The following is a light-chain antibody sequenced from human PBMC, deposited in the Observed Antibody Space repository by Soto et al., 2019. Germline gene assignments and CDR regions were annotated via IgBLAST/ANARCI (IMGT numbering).Light chain of an antibody. CDR3: QQVNNYPIT. CDR2: GAS. V-gene: IGKV3-15*01. J-gene: IGKJ5*01. CDR1: QSVSSN. Sequence: EIVMTQSPGTLSVSPGERATLSCRASQSVSSNLAWYQQKAGQAPRLLIYGASTRATGIPARFSGSGSGTEFTLTISSLQSEDFATYYCQQVNNYPITFGQGTRLEIK.